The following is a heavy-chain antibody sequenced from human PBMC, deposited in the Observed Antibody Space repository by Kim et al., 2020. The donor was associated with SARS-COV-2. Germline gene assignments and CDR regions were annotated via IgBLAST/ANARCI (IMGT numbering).Heavy chain of an antibody. CDR3: ARALRSVIAVAGSFDY. V-gene: IGHV4-34*01. Sequence: SETLSLTCAVYGGSFSGYYWSWIRQPPGKGLEWIGEINHSGSTNYNPSLKSRVTISVDTSKNQFSLKLSSVTAADTAVYYCARALRSVIAVAGSFDYWGQGTLVTVSS. J-gene: IGHJ4*02. D-gene: IGHD6-19*01. CDR1: GGSFSGYY. CDR2: INHSGST.